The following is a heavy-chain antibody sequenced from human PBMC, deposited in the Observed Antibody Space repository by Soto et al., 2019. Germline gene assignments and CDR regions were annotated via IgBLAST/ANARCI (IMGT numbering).Heavy chain of an antibody. J-gene: IGHJ4*02. CDR3: VRSKGGYSYGTPFDY. CDR1: GFTFDDYA. V-gene: IGHV3-9*01. D-gene: IGHD5-18*01. Sequence: EVQLEESGGALVQPGRSLRLSCAASGFTFDDYAMHWVRQVLGKGLEWVSSISWNSGNIGYADSVKGRFPTSRDNAKNSLYLQMNSLRPEDTAWSYCVRSKGGYSYGTPFDYWGQGTLVTVSS. CDR2: ISWNSGNI.